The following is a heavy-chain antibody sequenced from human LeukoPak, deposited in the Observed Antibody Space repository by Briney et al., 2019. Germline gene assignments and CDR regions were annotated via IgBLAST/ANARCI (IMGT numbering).Heavy chain of an antibody. CDR1: GYSFTSYW. Sequence: GESLKISCXGSGYSFTSYWIGWVRQMPGKGLEWMGIICPGDSDTRYSPSFQGQVTISADKSISTAYLQWSSLKASDTAMYYCARSHITYGSGSYYSDWGQGTLVTVSS. CDR3: ARSHITYGSGSYYSD. CDR2: ICPGDSDT. D-gene: IGHD3-10*01. V-gene: IGHV5-51*01. J-gene: IGHJ4*02.